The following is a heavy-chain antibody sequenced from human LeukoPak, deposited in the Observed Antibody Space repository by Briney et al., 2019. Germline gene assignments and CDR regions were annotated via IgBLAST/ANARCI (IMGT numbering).Heavy chain of an antibody. V-gene: IGHV1/OR15-1*01. D-gene: IGHD3-16*01. J-gene: IGHJ5*02. Sequence: ASVKVSCKASGYIFTDYYMHWVRQAPGQELGWMGRINPNSGGTNYAQKFQGRVTMTRDTSISTAYTELSSLRSEDTATYYCARGLGRGRILKGYVWFDPWGQGTLVTVSS. CDR2: INPNSGGT. CDR3: ARGLGRGRILKGYVWFDP. CDR1: GYIFTDYY.